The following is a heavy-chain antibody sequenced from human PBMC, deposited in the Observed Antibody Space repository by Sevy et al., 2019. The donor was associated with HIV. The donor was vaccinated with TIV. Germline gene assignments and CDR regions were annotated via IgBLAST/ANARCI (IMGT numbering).Heavy chain of an antibody. CDR1: GFTFSSYW. CDR3: ARDTAQGYCSGGSCFIDY. D-gene: IGHD2-15*01. CDR2: INSDGSST. Sequence: GGSLRLSCAASGFTFSSYWMHWVRQAPGKGLVWVSRINSDGSSTSYADSVKSRFTISRDKAKNTLYLQMNSLRAEDTAVYYCARDTAQGYCSGGSCFIDYWGQGTLVTVSS. V-gene: IGHV3-74*01. J-gene: IGHJ4*02.